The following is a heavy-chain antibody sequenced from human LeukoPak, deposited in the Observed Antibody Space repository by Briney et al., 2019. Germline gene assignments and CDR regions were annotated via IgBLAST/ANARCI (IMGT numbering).Heavy chain of an antibody. Sequence: GGSLRLSCAASGFTFSSYSMNWVRQAPGKGLEWLSYISSSSSTIYYADSVKGRFTISRDNAKNSLYLHLNSLRDEDTAVYYCARALSPTNGWYMVYWGQGTLVTVSS. CDR3: ARALSPTNGWYMVY. V-gene: IGHV3-48*02. CDR2: ISSSSSTI. D-gene: IGHD6-19*01. J-gene: IGHJ4*02. CDR1: GFTFSSYS.